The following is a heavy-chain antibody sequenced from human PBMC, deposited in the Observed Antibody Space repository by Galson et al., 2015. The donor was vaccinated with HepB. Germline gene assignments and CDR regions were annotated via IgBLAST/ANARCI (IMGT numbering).Heavy chain of an antibody. Sequence: SVKVSCKASGYTFTSYDINWVRQATGQGLEWMGWMNPNSGNTGYAQKFQGRVTMTRNTSISTAYMELSSLKASDTAMYYCARPIYSGYDCYFDYWGQGTLVTVSS. J-gene: IGHJ4*02. CDR1: GYTFTSYD. CDR3: ARPIYSGYDCYFDY. CDR2: MNPNSGNT. V-gene: IGHV1-8*01. D-gene: IGHD5-12*01.